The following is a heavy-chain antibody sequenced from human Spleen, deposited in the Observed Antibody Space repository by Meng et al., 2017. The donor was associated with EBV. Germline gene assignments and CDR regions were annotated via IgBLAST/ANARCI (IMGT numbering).Heavy chain of an antibody. CDR1: GGSVSSSRG. CDR2: INHSEDN. J-gene: IGHJ5*02. D-gene: IGHD2-8*01. CDR3: AQSEWWGFDP. V-gene: IGHV4-4*03. Sequence: VELRKSGPRLVKPPETLSLTCAVSGGSVSSSRGCSGVRQTTGKELVWLVEINHSEDNSYYPSFVIRVTISIDKSKNQIVLKTMSVTDADTAVYYCAQSEWWGFDPWGQGTLVTVSS.